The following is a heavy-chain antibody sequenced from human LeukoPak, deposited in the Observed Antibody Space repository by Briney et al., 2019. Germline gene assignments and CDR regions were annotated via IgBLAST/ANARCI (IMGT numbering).Heavy chain of an antibody. J-gene: IGHJ4*02. V-gene: IGHV3-21*01. CDR1: GFTFSSYT. Sequence: GGSLRLSXAASGFTFSSYTMNWVRQAPGKGLEWVSSISSRSSYIYYADSVKGRFTISRDNTKNSLYLQMNSLRAEDTAVYYCAAADPPDYWGQGTLVTVSS. CDR2: ISSRSSYI. CDR3: AAADPPDY.